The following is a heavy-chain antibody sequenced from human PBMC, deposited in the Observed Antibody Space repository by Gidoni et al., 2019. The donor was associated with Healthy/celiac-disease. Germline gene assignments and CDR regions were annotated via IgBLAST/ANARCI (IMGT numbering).Heavy chain of an antibody. CDR1: GITFDAYG. Sequence: EVQLVESGGGVVRPGGSLRLSCAASGITFDAYGMSWVRQAPGKGLEWVSGINWNGGSTGYADSVKGRFTISRDNAKNSLYLHMNSLRAEDTALYHCAREISGSLRADYYGMDVWGQGTTVTVSS. J-gene: IGHJ6*02. CDR2: INWNGGST. D-gene: IGHD1-26*01. V-gene: IGHV3-20*01. CDR3: AREISGSLRADYYGMDV.